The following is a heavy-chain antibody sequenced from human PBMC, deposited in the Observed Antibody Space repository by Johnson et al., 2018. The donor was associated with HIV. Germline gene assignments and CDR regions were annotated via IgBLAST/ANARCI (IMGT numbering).Heavy chain of an antibody. V-gene: IGHV3-30*03. CDR1: GLSFSNFG. J-gene: IGHJ3*02. Sequence: VQLVESGGGVVQPGKSLTLSCVGSGLSFSNFGIHWVRQAPGKGPEWVAVISFDGNLKKYADSVKGRFTISRDNSKNTLYLQMNSLRPEDTAVYYCARAPPYYGGYSVSDAFDIWGQGTMVTVSS. D-gene: IGHD3-22*01. CDR2: ISFDGNLK. CDR3: ARAPPYYGGYSVSDAFDI.